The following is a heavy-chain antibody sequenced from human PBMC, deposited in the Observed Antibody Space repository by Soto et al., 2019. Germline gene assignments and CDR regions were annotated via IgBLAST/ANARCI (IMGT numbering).Heavy chain of an antibody. CDR3: ARRWGTYFDY. J-gene: IGHJ4*02. V-gene: IGHV4-59*01. D-gene: IGHD7-27*01. CDR1: GGSISSYY. CDR2: IYYSGST. Sequence: QVQLQESGPGLVKPSETLSLTCTVSGGSISSYYWSWIRQPPGKGLEWIGYIYYSGSTNHNPSLKSRVTISVDTSKNQFSLKLSSVTAADTAVYYCARRWGTYFDYWGQGTLVTVSS.